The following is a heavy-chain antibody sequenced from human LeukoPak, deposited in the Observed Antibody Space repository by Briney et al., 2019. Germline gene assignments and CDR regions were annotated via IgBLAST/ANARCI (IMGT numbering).Heavy chain of an antibody. V-gene: IGHV3-33*06. CDR3: AKDHCSSTSCLYYYYGMDV. D-gene: IGHD2-2*01. Sequence: PGRSLRLSCAASGFTFSSYGMHWVRQAPGKGLEWVAVIWYDGSNKYYADSVKGRFTISRDNSKNTLYLQMNSLRAEDTAVYYCAKDHCSSTSCLYYYYGMDVWGQGTTVTVSS. CDR1: GFTFSSYG. J-gene: IGHJ6*02. CDR2: IWYDGSNK.